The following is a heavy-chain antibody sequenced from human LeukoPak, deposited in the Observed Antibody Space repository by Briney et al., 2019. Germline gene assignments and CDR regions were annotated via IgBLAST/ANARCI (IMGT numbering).Heavy chain of an antibody. CDR3: ARQYGVRGVISNYFDP. CDR2: INHSGST. V-gene: IGHV4-34*01. CDR1: GGSLSGYY. J-gene: IGHJ5*02. D-gene: IGHD3-10*01. Sequence: SETLSLTCALYGGSLSGYYWSWIRRPPGKGLEWIGEINHSGSTNYNPSLKSRVTISVGTSKNHFSLKLSSVTAADTAVYYCARQYGVRGVISNYFDPWGQGTLVTVSS.